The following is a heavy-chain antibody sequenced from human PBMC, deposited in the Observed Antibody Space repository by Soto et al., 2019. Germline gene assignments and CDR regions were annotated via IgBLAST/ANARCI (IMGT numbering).Heavy chain of an antibody. Sequence: QITLKESGPTLVKPTQTLTLTCTFSGFSLSTSGVGVGWIRQPPGKALEWLALIYWDDDKRYSPSLKSRLTNTKDTYKNQVVLTMTNMDPVDTATYYCAHRQAWYDILTGTDPGWFDPWGQGTLVTVSS. CDR1: GFSLSTSGVG. J-gene: IGHJ5*02. D-gene: IGHD3-9*01. V-gene: IGHV2-5*02. CDR3: AHRQAWYDILTGTDPGWFDP. CDR2: IYWDDDK.